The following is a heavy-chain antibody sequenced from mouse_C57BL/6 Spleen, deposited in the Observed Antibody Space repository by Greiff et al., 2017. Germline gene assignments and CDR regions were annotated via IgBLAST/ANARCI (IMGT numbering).Heavy chain of an antibody. CDR1: GYTFTSYW. V-gene: IGHV1-55*01. Sequence: VQLQQSGAELVKPGASVKMSCKASGYTFTSYWITWVKQRPGQGLEWIGDIYPGSGSTNYNEKFKSKATLTVDTSSSTAYMQLSSLTSEDSAVYYCAREITTVGEAYWGQGTLVTVSA. CDR2: IYPGSGST. J-gene: IGHJ3*01. CDR3: AREITTVGEAY. D-gene: IGHD1-1*01.